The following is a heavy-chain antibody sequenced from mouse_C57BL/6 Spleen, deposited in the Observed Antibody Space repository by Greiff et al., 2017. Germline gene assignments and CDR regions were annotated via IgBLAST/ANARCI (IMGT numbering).Heavy chain of an antibody. V-gene: IGHV1-52*01. CDR2: IDPSDSET. Sequence: VQLQQPGAELVRPGSSVKLSCKASGYTFTSYWMHWVKQRPIQGLEWIGNIDPSDSETHYNQKFKDKATLTVDKSSSTAYMQLSSLTSEDSAVYYCALGLITTVVAPFDYWGQGTTLTVSS. CDR3: ALGLITTVVAPFDY. D-gene: IGHD1-1*01. J-gene: IGHJ2*01. CDR1: GYTFTSYW.